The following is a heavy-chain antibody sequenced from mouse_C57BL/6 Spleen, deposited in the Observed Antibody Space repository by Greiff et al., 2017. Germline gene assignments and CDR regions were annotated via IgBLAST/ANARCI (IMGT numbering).Heavy chain of an antibody. CDR3: ARGTTGFDY. V-gene: IGHV5-16*01. CDR2: INYDGSST. J-gene: IGHJ2*01. Sequence: DVKLVESEGGLVQPGSSMKLSCTASGFTFSDYYMAWVRQVPEKGLEWVANINYDGSSTYYLDSLKSRFIISRDNAKNILYLQMSSLKSEDTATYYCARGTTGFDYWGQGTTLTVSS. D-gene: IGHD1-1*01. CDR1: GFTFSDYY.